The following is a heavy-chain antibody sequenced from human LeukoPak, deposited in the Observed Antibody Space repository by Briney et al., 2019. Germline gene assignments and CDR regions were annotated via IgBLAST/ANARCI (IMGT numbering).Heavy chain of an antibody. CDR3: ARDRGGGSGTYYILY. Sequence: ASVKVSCKASGYTFTDYHMHWVRQAPGQGLEWLGWINPNNGGTNYAQKFQGRVTMIRDTSISTAYMELSSLRSDDTAAYSCARDRGGGSGTYYILYWGLGSLVTVSS. V-gene: IGHV1-2*02. CDR2: INPNNGGT. CDR1: GYTFTDYH. D-gene: IGHD3-10*01. J-gene: IGHJ4*02.